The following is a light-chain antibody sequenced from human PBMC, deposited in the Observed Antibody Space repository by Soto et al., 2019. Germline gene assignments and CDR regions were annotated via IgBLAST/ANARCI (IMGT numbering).Light chain of an antibody. Sequence: EIVLTQSPGTLSLSPGERATLSCRASQSVSSSSLAWYQQKPGRAPRLLIFGTSTRATGIPDRFSGSGSGTDFTLTVSGLEPEDFSVYYCQQYGSSPWTFGQGTKVESK. CDR3: QQYGSSPWT. CDR1: QSVSSSS. CDR2: GTS. V-gene: IGKV3-20*01. J-gene: IGKJ1*01.